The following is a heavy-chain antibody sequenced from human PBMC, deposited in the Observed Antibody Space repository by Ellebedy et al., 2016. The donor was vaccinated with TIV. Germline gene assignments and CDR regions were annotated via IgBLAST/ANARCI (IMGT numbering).Heavy chain of an antibody. D-gene: IGHD6-19*01. V-gene: IGHV3-20*04. J-gene: IGHJ4*03. Sequence: GGSLRLSCAASGFTFDEYNMSWVRQTPGKGLEWVSAVTYNGGGATYADSVKGRFTISRDNAKNSLYMQMRSLRAEDTGLYYCVRDPWLVMDYWGHGILVTVSS. CDR3: VRDPWLVMDY. CDR2: VTYNGGGA. CDR1: GFTFDEYN.